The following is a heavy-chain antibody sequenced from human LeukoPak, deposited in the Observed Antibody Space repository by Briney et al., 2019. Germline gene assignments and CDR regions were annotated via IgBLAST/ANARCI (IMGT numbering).Heavy chain of an antibody. J-gene: IGHJ4*02. D-gene: IGHD3-22*01. Sequence: GGSLRLSCEASGFTFSTYAMSWVRQAPGKGLEWVSSITGNGDTTYYADSVKGRFTISRDNSKNSFYLQMNSLRAEDTAVYYCARDYYDSSGTQDYWGQGTLVTVSS. CDR3: ARDYYDSSGTQDY. V-gene: IGHV3-23*01. CDR2: ITGNGDTT. CDR1: GFTFSTYA.